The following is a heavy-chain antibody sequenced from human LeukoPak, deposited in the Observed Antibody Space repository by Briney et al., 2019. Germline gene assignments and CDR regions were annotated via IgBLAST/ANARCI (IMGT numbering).Heavy chain of an antibody. J-gene: IGHJ4*02. CDR3: ARGGIAADY. CDR1: GFTFSSYS. CDR2: ISSSSSTI. Sequence: GGSLRLSCAASGFTFSSYSMNWVRQAPGKGLEWVSYISSSSSTIYYADSVKGRFTISRDNAKNSLYLQMNGLRAEDTAVYYCARGGIAADYWGQGTLVTVSS. V-gene: IGHV3-48*01. D-gene: IGHD6-13*01.